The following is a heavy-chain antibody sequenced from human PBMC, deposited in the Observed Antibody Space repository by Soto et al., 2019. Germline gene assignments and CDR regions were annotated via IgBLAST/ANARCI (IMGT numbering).Heavy chain of an antibody. CDR1: GGSISSGGYY. V-gene: IGHV4-31*03. J-gene: IGHJ5*02. CDR3: AREVYLDNWNSGFDP. CDR2: IYYSGST. Sequence: SETLSLTCTVSGGSISSGGYYWSWIRQHPGKGLEWIGYIYYSGSTYYNPSLKSRVTISVDTSKNQFSLKLSSVTAADTAVYYCAREVYLDNWNSGFDPWGQGTLVTVSS. D-gene: IGHD1-1*01.